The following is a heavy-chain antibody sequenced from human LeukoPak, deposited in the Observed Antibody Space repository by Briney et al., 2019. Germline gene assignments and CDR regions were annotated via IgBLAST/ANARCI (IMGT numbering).Heavy chain of an antibody. CDR1: GFTFSSYA. V-gene: IGHV3-23*01. D-gene: IGHD1-26*01. CDR2: ISGSGGST. Sequence: PGGSLGLSCAASGFTFSSYAMSWVRQAPGKGLEWVSAISGSGGSTYYADSVKGRFTISRDNSKNTLYLQMNSLRAEDTAVYYCAKGRYSGSYKGDFDYWGQGTLVTVSS. J-gene: IGHJ4*02. CDR3: AKGRYSGSYKGDFDY.